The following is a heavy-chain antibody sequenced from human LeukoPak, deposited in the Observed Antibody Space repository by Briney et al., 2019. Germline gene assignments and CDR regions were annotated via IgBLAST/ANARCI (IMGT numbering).Heavy chain of an antibody. J-gene: IGHJ5*01. CDR3: ARGARPDTEYNYFDS. V-gene: IGHV4-61*01. CDR2: IHNSGNT. D-gene: IGHD2-2*02. Sequence: SETLSLTCSVSGDSVSSGSYYWNWIRQPPGKGLEWIGYIHNSGNTKYNPSLKSRVIISVDTSRNQFSLKLTSVTAADTAVYYCARGARPDTEYNYFDSWGQGTLVTVSS. CDR1: GDSVSSGSYY.